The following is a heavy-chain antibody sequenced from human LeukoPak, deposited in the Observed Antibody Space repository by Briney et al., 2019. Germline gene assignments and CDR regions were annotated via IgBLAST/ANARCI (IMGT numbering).Heavy chain of an antibody. CDR3: AKVGYCSSTSCYEGTAVVAANAFYYYYYMDV. J-gene: IGHJ6*03. CDR2: ISGSGGRT. CDR1: GFTFSSYG. D-gene: IGHD2-2*01. V-gene: IGHV3-23*01. Sequence: GGSLRLSCAASGFTFSSYGMSWVRQAPGKGLEWVSAISGSGGRTYYADSVKGRFTISRDNSKNTLYLQMNGLRAEDTAVYYCAKVGYCSSTSCYEGTAVVAANAFYYYYYMDVWGKGTTVTISS.